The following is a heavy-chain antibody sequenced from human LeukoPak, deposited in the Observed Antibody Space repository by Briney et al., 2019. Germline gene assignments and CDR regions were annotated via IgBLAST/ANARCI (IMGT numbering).Heavy chain of an antibody. Sequence: GGSLRLSCAASGFTFSTYSMNWVRQAPGKGLEWVSAISGSGGSTYYADSVKGRFTISRDNSKNTLYLQMNSLRAEDTAVYYCARRVPAAIGWGQGTLVTVSS. CDR3: ARRVPAAIG. CDR1: GFTFSTYS. V-gene: IGHV3-23*01. D-gene: IGHD2-2*01. CDR2: ISGSGGST. J-gene: IGHJ4*02.